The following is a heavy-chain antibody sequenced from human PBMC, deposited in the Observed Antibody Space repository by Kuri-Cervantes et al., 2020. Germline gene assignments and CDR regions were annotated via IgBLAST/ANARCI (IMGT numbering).Heavy chain of an antibody. CDR1: GYSLRSAYY. CDR2: IHHSGSA. Sequence: SETLSLTCAVSGYSLRSAYYWGWIRQPPGKGLEWIGSIHHSGSAYHNPSLKNRVTISVDTSKNQLSLRLSYVTAADTAVYYCARQADYVFAKGWFDPWGQGTLVTVSS. CDR3: ARQADYVFAKGWFDP. V-gene: IGHV4-38-2*01. D-gene: IGHD4-17*01. J-gene: IGHJ5*02.